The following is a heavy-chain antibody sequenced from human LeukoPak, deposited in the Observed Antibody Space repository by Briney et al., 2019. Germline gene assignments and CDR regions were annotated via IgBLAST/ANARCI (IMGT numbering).Heavy chain of an antibody. J-gene: IGHJ4*02. CDR1: GFTFSSYA. CDR2: ISGSGGST. D-gene: IGHD2-15*01. CDR3: AKDLLRRSIGYFDY. V-gene: IGHV3-23*01. Sequence: PGGSLRLSCAASGFTFSSYAMSWVRRAPGKGLEWVSAISGSGGSTYYADSVKGRFTISRDNSKNTLYLQMNSLRAEDTAVYYCAKDLLRRSIGYFDYWGQGTLVTVSS.